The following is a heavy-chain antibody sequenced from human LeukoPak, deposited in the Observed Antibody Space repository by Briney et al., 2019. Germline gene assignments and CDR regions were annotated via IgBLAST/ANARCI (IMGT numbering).Heavy chain of an antibody. V-gene: IGHV4-4*08. CDR2: IYYSGST. D-gene: IGHD2-2*02. CDR3: AREARKDIVVVPAAIAEREYYFDY. J-gene: IGHJ4*02. CDR1: GGSISSYY. Sequence: SETLSLTCTVSGGSISSYYWSWIRQPPGKGLEWIGYIYYSGSTNYNPSLKSRVTISVDTSKNQFSLKLSSVTATDTAVYYCAREARKDIVVVPAAIAEREYYFDYWGQGTLVTVSS.